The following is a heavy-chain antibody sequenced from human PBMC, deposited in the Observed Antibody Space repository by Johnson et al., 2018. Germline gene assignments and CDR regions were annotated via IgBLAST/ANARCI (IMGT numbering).Heavy chain of an antibody. V-gene: IGHV4-39*01. CDR3: ARRSIIQPKDAFDI. J-gene: IGHJ3*02. Sequence: QVQLQESGPGLVKPSETLSLTCTVSGGSISSSSYYWGWIRQPPGKGLEWIGNIYYSGNTYYNLSLKSRVTISGDTSKNQFSLRLNSVTATDTAVYYCARRSIIQPKDAFDIWGQGTKVTVSS. D-gene: IGHD3-3*01. CDR1: GGSISSSSYY. CDR2: IYYSGNT.